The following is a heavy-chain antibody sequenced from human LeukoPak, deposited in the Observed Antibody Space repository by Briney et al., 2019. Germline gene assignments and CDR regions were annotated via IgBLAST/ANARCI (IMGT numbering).Heavy chain of an antibody. CDR2: INHRGNT. V-gene: IGHV4-34*01. J-gene: IGHJ4*02. D-gene: IGHD6-19*01. CDR3: ASSGWYVRDRG. CDR1: GGSFSGYY. Sequence: SETLSLTCAVYGGSFSGYYWRWIRQPPGKGLEWIGQINHRGNTNYNPSLKRRVTISFDKSKNQFSLKLRSVTAADTAVYYCASSGWYVRDRGWGRGTLVTVSS.